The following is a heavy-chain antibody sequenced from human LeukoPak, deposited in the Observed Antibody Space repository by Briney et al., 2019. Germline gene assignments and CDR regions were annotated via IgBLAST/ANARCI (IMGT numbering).Heavy chain of an antibody. CDR1: GYTFTSYD. J-gene: IGHJ6*03. CDR2: MNPNSGNT. D-gene: IGHD6-13*01. CDR3: ARVIAAAEKIYYYSNRDV. V-gene: IGHV1-8*01. Sequence: ASVKVSCKASGYTFTSYDINWVRQATGQGLEWMGWMNPNSGNTGYAQKFQGRVTMTRNTSISTAYMELSSLRSEDTAVYYGARVIAAAEKIYYYSNRDVGEKGPRVPVP.